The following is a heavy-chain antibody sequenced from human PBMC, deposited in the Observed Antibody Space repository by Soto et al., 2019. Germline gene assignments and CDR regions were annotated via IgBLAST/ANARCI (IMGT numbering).Heavy chain of an antibody. CDR1: GGSFSGYY. Sequence: SETLSLTCAVYGGSFSGYYWSWIRQPPGKGLEWIGEINHSGSTNYNPSLKSRVTISVDTSKNQFSLKLSSVTAADTAVYYCARSIAAAGTGYYYYYGMDVWGQGTTVTVS. V-gene: IGHV4-34*01. D-gene: IGHD6-13*01. CDR3: ARSIAAAGTGYYYYYGMDV. J-gene: IGHJ6*02. CDR2: INHSGST.